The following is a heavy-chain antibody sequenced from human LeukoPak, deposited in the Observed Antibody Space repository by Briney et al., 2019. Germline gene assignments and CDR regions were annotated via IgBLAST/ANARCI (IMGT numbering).Heavy chain of an antibody. V-gene: IGHV3-30*03. CDR1: GFTFSSYG. D-gene: IGHD7-27*01. CDR2: VSYEGSNK. Sequence: GRSLRLSCAASGFTFSSYGMHWVRQAPGKGLEWVAVVSYEGSNKYYADSVKGRFTISRDNSKNTLYLQMNSLRPEDAAIYYCATIGDRRTGELYRIDYWGQGTLVTVSS. CDR3: ATIGDRRTGELYRIDY. J-gene: IGHJ4*02.